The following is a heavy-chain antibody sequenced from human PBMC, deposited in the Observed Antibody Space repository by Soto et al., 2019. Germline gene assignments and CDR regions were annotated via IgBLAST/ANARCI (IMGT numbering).Heavy chain of an antibody. D-gene: IGHD3-3*01. CDR2: IKRKIDGETT. CDR1: EYTFSDGW. J-gene: IGHJ4*02. V-gene: IGHV3-15*01. CDR3: TADHWS. Sequence: LRLSCLVFEYTFSDGWMSWVRQAPGKGLEWVARIKRKIDGETTDYAAPVEGRFTIARDDSKNTLYLQMSSLKIEDTAVYFCTADHWSWGQGTLVSVSS.